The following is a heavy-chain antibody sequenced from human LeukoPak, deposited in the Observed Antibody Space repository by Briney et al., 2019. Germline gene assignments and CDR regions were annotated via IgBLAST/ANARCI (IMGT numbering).Heavy chain of an antibody. V-gene: IGHV4-39*01. J-gene: IGHJ5*02. D-gene: IGHD5-18*01. CDR1: GGSISSGGYY. CDR3: ARHAALDTKRGWNNHNWFDP. Sequence: PSETLSLTCTVSGGSISSGGYYWSWIRQHPGKGLEWIGYIYYSGSTYYNPSLKSRVTISVDTSKNQFSLKLFSATAADTAVYYCARHAALDTKRGWNNHNWFDPWGQGTLVTVSS. CDR2: IYYSGST.